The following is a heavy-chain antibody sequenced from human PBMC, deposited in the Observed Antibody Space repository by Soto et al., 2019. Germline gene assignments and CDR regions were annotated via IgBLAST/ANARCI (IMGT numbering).Heavy chain of an antibody. CDR1: GGTFRSYA. CDR3: ARAGSLYYDSSGYYHAAFDI. D-gene: IGHD3-22*01. CDR2: IIPIFGTA. V-gene: IGHV1-69*13. Sequence: ASVKVSCKASGGTFRSYAISWVRQAPGQGLEWMGGIIPIFGTANYAQKFQGRVTITADESTSTAYMELSSLRSEDTAVYYCARAGSLYYDSSGYYHAAFDIWGQGTMVTVSS. J-gene: IGHJ3*02.